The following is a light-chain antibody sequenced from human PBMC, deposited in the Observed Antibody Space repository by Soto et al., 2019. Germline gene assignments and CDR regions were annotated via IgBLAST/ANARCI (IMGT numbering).Light chain of an antibody. CDR3: YSYTGSYTFV. CDR1: SSVIANYDY. J-gene: IGLJ1*01. V-gene: IGLV2-11*01. CDR2: DVN. Sequence: QSALTQPRSVSGSPGQSVTISCTGTSSVIANYDYVSWYQQHPGKDPKLVIYDVNKRPSGVPSRFSGSKSGDTASLTISGFQADDEADYYCYSYTGSYTFVFGTGTQLTVL.